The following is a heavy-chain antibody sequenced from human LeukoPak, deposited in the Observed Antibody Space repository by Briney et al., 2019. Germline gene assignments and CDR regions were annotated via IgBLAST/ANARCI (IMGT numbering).Heavy chain of an antibody. J-gene: IGHJ4*02. V-gene: IGHV3-23*01. CDR1: GFTFSSYA. CDR2: ISGSGGST. CDR3: AKDSQAAIFGVVISFDY. Sequence: GGSLRLSCAASGFTFSSYAMSWVRQAPGKGLEWVSAISGSGGSTYYADSVTGRFTISRDNSKNTLYLQMNSLRAEDTAVYYCAKDSQAAIFGVVISFDYWGQGTLVTVSS. D-gene: IGHD3-3*01.